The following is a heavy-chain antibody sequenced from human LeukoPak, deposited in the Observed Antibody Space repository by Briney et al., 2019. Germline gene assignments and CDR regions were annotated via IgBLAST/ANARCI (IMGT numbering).Heavy chain of an antibody. J-gene: IGHJ4*02. Sequence: GGSLRLSCAASGLTINNNYMNWVRQAPGKGLEWVSVIYRGGSTYYADSVKGRFTISRDNSKNTLYLQMNSLRAEDTAVYYCAKDVSTSTTPYYFDYWGQGTLVTVSS. V-gene: IGHV3-53*05. CDR2: IYRGGST. CDR1: GLTINNNY. CDR3: AKDVSTSTTPYYFDY. D-gene: IGHD2-2*01.